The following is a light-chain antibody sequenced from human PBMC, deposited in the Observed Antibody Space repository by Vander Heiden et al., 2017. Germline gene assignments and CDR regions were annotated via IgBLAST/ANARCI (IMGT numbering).Light chain of an antibody. V-gene: IGKV2-28*01. J-gene: IGKJ2*01. Sequence: DIAMTQSPLSLPVTPGEPASISYRSSQSLLYSNGYNYLDWYLQKPGQSPQLLIYLGSNRASGVPDRFSGSGSGTDFTLKISRVEAEDVGVYYCMQALQTPRTFGQGTKLEIK. CDR2: LGS. CDR3: MQALQTPRT. CDR1: QSLLYSNGYNY.